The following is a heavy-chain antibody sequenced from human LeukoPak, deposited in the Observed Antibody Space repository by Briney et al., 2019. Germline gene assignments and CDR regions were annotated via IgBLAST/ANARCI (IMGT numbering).Heavy chain of an antibody. D-gene: IGHD6-19*01. V-gene: IGHV3-48*03. CDR3: ASPGIAVAGTGREGLDY. Sequence: GGSLRLSCAASGFTFSSYEMNWVRQAPGKRLEWVSYISSSGSTIYYADSVKGRFTISRDNAKNSLYLQMNSLRAEDTAVYYCASPGIAVAGTGREGLDYWGQGTLVTVSS. CDR2: ISSSGSTI. J-gene: IGHJ4*02. CDR1: GFTFSSYE.